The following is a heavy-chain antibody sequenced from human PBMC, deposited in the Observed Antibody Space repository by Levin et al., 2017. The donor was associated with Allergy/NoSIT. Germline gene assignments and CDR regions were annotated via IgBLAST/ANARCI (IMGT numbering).Heavy chain of an antibody. Sequence: SQTLSLTCTVSGGSISSYYWSWIRQPPGKGLEWIGYIYYSGSTNYNPSLKSRVTISVDTSKNQFSLKLSSVTAADTAVYYCARDGNYYGSGNQGAWFDPWGQGTLVTVSS. D-gene: IGHD3-10*01. CDR3: ARDGNYYGSGNQGAWFDP. V-gene: IGHV4-59*01. CDR2: IYYSGST. CDR1: GGSISSYY. J-gene: IGHJ5*02.